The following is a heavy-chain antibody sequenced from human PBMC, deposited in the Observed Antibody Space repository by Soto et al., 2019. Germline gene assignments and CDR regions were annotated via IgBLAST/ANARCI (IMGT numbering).Heavy chain of an antibody. D-gene: IGHD2-15*01. CDR1: GGSFSVYY. CDR2: INHSGST. J-gene: IGHJ4*02. Sequence: PSETLSLTCAVYGGSFSVYYWSWIRQPPGKGLEWIGEINHSGSTNYNPSLKSRVTISVDTSKNQFSLKLSSVTAADTAVYYCARVFAAHRLGGYYFDYWGQGTLVTVSS. CDR3: ARVFAAHRLGGYYFDY. V-gene: IGHV4-34*01.